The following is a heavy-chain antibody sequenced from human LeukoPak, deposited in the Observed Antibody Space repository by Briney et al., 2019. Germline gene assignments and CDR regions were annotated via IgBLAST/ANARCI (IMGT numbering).Heavy chain of an antibody. V-gene: IGHV3-48*03. Sequence: GGSLRLSCAASGFTFSSYEMNWVRQAPGKGLEWVSYISSSGSTIYNADSVKGRFTISRDNSKNTLYLQMNSLRAEDTAVYYCAKKWQAAAGNNWFDPWGQGTLVTVSS. CDR3: AKKWQAAAGNNWFDP. D-gene: IGHD6-25*01. J-gene: IGHJ5*02. CDR1: GFTFSSYE. CDR2: ISSSGSTI.